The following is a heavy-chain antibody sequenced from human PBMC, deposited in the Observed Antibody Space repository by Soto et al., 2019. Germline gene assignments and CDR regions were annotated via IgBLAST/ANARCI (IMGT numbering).Heavy chain of an antibody. CDR3: ARGLLNGRWYAAD. V-gene: IGHV3-23*01. CDR2: ITKTGDT. Sequence: EVHLLESGGALVHPGESLRLSCETSGFTFSNCVMTWVRQAPGKGLEWVSVITKTGDTDYADSVKGRFTISRDNSKNTIYLQMNSLRAEDPAVYYCARGLLNGRWYAADWGQGTLVTVSS. J-gene: IGHJ4*02. CDR1: GFTFSNCV. D-gene: IGHD6-13*01.